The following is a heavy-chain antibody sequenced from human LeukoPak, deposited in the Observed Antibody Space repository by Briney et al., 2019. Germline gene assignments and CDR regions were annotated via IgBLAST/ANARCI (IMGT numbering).Heavy chain of an antibody. CDR2: ISNSGGST. J-gene: IGHJ6*02. D-gene: IGHD5-24*01. Sequence: AGGSLRLSCAASGFTFSSYAMSWVRQAPGKGLEWVSAISNSGGSTYYADSVKGRFTISRDNSKNTLYLQMNSLRAEDTAVYYCAKVLQYYYYGMDVWGQGTTVTVSS. V-gene: IGHV3-23*01. CDR1: GFTFSSYA. CDR3: AKVLQYYYYGMDV.